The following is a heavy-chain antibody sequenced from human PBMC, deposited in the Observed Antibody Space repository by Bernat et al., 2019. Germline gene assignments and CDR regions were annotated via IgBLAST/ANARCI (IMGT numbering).Heavy chain of an antibody. V-gene: IGHV4-39*01. Sequence: QLQLQESGPGLVKPSETLSLTCTVSGDSISSSSYYWGWVRQPPGKGLEWIGSIYYSGSTYYNPSHKSRITISVDTSKNQFSLKLSSVTAADTAVYYCARGSRLTKYYFDYWGQGTLVTVSS. J-gene: IGHJ4*02. CDR2: IYYSGST. CDR1: GDSISSSSYY. D-gene: IGHD4-11*01. CDR3: ARGSRLTKYYFDY.